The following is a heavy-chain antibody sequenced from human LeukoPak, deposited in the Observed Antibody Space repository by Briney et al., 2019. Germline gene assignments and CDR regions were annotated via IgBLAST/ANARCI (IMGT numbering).Heavy chain of an antibody. Sequence: SETLSLTCTVSGGSISSYYWSWIRQPPGKGLEWIGYIYYSGSTNYNPSLNSRVTISVDTSKNQFSLKLSSVTAADTAVYYCANIYYDSSEGAFDIWGQGTMVTVSS. V-gene: IGHV4-59*01. D-gene: IGHD3-22*01. J-gene: IGHJ3*02. CDR3: ANIYYDSSEGAFDI. CDR2: IYYSGST. CDR1: GGSISSYY.